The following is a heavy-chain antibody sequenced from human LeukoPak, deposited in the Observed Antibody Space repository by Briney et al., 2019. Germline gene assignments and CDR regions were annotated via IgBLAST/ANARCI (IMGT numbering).Heavy chain of an antibody. Sequence: GGSLRLSCAASGFTFSTFGMNWVRQAPGKGLEWVSYISSSNSTIYYADSVKGRFTISRDNAKNSLYLQMNSLRAEDTAVYYCARDHRGVNDYWGQGTLVTVSS. J-gene: IGHJ4*02. D-gene: IGHD3-10*01. CDR1: GFTFSTFG. CDR2: ISSSNSTI. V-gene: IGHV3-48*04. CDR3: ARDHRGVNDY.